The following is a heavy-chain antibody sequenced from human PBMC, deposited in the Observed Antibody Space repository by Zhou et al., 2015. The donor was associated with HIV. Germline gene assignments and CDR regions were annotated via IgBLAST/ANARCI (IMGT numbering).Heavy chain of an antibody. V-gene: IGHV1-3*01. CDR1: GYTFTSYA. CDR3: ARVPGYSSSRHRFDY. J-gene: IGHJ4*02. CDR2: INAGNGNT. D-gene: IGHD6-13*01. Sequence: QVQLVQSGAEVKKPGASVKVSCKASGYTFTSYAMHWVRQAPGQRLEWMGWINAGNGNTKYSQKFQGRVTITRDTSASTAYMELSSLRSEDTAVYYCARVPGYSSSRHRFDYWGQGTLVIVSS.